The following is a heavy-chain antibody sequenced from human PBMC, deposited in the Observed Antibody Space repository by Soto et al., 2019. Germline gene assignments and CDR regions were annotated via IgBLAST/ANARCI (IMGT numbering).Heavy chain of an antibody. D-gene: IGHD2-15*01. V-gene: IGHV3-30*18. CDR1: GFTFTNYG. CDR2: ISYDGSNE. CDR3: AKDGAPRYCTRSSCHPAGAY. J-gene: IGHJ4*02. Sequence: PGGSLRLSCSGSGFTFTNYGLHRVRQAPGKGLEWVAAISYDGSNEYYADSVKGRFTISRDYSKKMLYLQMDSLRPEDTAVYYCAKDGAPRYCTRSSCHPAGAYWGQGTLVTVSS.